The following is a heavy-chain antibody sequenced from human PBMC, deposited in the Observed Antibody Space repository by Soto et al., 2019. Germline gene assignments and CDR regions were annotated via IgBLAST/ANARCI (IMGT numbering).Heavy chain of an antibody. CDR2: ISGNGGTT. V-gene: IGHV3-23*01. CDR1: GFTFSNYA. CDR3: AKGKANTMFGVDTLFDY. Sequence: EVQLLESGGDLVQPGGSLRLSCAASGFTFSNYAMSWVRQAPGKGLEWVSLISGNGGTTNYADAVKGRFTISRDNSKKTVYLQMNYLRADDTAVYYCAKGKANTMFGVDTLFDYWGQGTLVTVSS. J-gene: IGHJ4*02. D-gene: IGHD3-3*01.